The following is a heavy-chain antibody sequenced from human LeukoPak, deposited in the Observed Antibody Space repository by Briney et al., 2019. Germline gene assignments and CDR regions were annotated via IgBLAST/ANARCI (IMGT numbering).Heavy chain of an antibody. D-gene: IGHD5-18*01. CDR3: AKARGYSYVDAFDI. Sequence: GGSLRLSCAASGFTFSSYGMHWVRQAPGKGLEWVAVIWYDGSNKYYADSVKGRFTISRDNSKNTLYLQMNSLRAEDTAVYYCAKARGYSYVDAFDIWGQGTMVTVSS. J-gene: IGHJ3*02. CDR1: GFTFSSYG. CDR2: IWYDGSNK. V-gene: IGHV3-33*06.